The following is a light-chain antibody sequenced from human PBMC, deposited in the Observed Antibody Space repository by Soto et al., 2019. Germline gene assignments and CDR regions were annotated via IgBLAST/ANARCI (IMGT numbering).Light chain of an antibody. CDR2: DVS. CDR3: CSYAGSYTWV. V-gene: IGLV2-11*01. CDR1: SSDVGGYNF. Sequence: QSALTQPRSVSGSPGQSVPISCTGTSSDVGGYNFVSWYRQHPGKAPKLMICDVSKRPSGVPDRFSGSKSGNTASLTISGLQAEDEADYYCCSYAGSYTWVFGTGTKLTVL. J-gene: IGLJ1*01.